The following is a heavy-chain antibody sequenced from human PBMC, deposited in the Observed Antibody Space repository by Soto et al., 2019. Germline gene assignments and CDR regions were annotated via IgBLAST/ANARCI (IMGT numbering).Heavy chain of an antibody. V-gene: IGHV3-23*01. CDR2: ISDSGDKT. CDR1: VFTFSSYA. CDR3: AKDPNDYDSSAYYVEY. J-gene: IGHJ4*02. Sequence: PGGSLRLSCAASVFTFSSYAMSLVRQSPGKGLEWVSAISDSGDKTYYADSVKGRFTVSRDNSKNTLYMKMNSLRAEETAVYFCAKDPNDYDSSAYYVEYSGRGTMVTVSS. D-gene: IGHD3-22*01.